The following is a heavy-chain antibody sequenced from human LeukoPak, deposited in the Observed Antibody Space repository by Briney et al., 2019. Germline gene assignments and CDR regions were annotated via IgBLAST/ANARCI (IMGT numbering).Heavy chain of an antibody. CDR1: GFTFSSYW. Sequence: GGSLRLSCAASGFTFSSYWMSWVRQAPGKGLEWVANIKQDGSERYYVDSVKGRFTISRDNAKNSLYLQMNSLRAEDTAVYYCARDETYAWDYYYGMDVWGQGTTVTVSS. J-gene: IGHJ6*02. CDR3: ARDETYAWDYYYGMDV. V-gene: IGHV3-7*01. CDR2: IKQDGSER. D-gene: IGHD4-17*01.